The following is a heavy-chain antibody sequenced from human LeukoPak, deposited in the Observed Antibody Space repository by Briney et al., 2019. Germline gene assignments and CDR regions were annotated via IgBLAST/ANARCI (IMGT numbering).Heavy chain of an antibody. CDR1: GFTFSSYA. V-gene: IGHV3-33*08. J-gene: IGHJ6*02. CDR2: IWYDGSNK. CDR3: ARGINSYYYYGMDV. Sequence: GGSLRLSCAASGFTFSSYAMSWVRQAPGKGLEWVAVIWYDGSNKYYADSVKGRFTISRDNSKNTLYLQMNSLRAEDTAVYYCARGINSYYYYGMDVWGQGTTVTVSS. D-gene: IGHD2-15*01.